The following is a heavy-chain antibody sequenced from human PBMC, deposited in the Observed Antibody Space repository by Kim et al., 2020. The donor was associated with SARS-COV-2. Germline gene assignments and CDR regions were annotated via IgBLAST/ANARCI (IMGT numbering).Heavy chain of an antibody. Sequence: NTHYNPSLESRVTISVDTSKNQFSLQLNSVTAADTAIYYCARTRGASDFDSWGQGTLVTVSS. CDR3: ARTRGASDFDS. CDR2: NT. D-gene: IGHD3-10*01. J-gene: IGHJ4*02. V-gene: IGHV4-59*01.